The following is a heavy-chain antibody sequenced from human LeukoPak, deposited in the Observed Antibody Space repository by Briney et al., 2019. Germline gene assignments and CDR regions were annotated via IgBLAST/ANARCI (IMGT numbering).Heavy chain of an antibody. V-gene: IGHV3-23*01. CDR1: GFTFSSYA. CDR3: AKIGERYCSSTSCYGAFDI. D-gene: IGHD2-2*01. Sequence: PGGSLRLSCSASGFTFSSYAMSWVRQAPGKGLEWVSVISGSGGSRYYADSVKGRFTISRDNSKNTLYLQMNSLRADDTAVYYCAKIGERYCSSTSCYGAFDIWGQGTMVTVSS. J-gene: IGHJ3*02. CDR2: ISGSGGSR.